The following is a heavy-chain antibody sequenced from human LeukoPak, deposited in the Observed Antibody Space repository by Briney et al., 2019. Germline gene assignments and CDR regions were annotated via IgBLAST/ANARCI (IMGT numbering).Heavy chain of an antibody. V-gene: IGHV4-38-2*02. D-gene: IGHD3-10*01. CDR2: IYHSGST. Sequence: SETLSLTCTVSGYSISSGYYWGWIRQPPGKGLEWIGSIYHSGSTYYNPSLKSRVTISVDTSKNQFSLKLSSVTAADTAVYYCARGWFGELLSRMGYYYYMDVWGKGTTVTISS. CDR3: ARGWFGELLSRMGYYYYMDV. CDR1: GYSISSGYY. J-gene: IGHJ6*03.